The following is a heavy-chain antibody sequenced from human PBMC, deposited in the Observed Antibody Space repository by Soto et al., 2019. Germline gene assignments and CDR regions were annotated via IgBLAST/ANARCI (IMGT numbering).Heavy chain of an antibody. V-gene: IGHV3-53*05. CDR3: ARSMGPYYYYGMDV. CDR2: IYSGGST. J-gene: IGHJ6*02. CDR1: GLSVSSSH. D-gene: IGHD3-10*01. Sequence: PGGSLRLSCAASGLSVSSSHMNWVRQAPGKGPEWVSVIYSGGSTYYAVSVKGRFTISRDNSKNTLYLQMNSLRPDDTAVYYCARSMGPYYYYGMDVWGQGTTVTVSS.